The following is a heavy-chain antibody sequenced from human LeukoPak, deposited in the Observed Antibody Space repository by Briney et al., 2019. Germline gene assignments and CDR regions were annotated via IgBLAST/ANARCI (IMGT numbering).Heavy chain of an antibody. V-gene: IGHV3-11*01. D-gene: IGHD3/OR15-3a*01. CDR2: SSSSGSTI. Sequence: GGPLRLSCAASGFTLSDYYMSWIRQAPGKGLEWVSYSSSSGSTIYYADSVKGRFAISRDNAKNSLYLQMNSLRAEDTAVYYCARRRDFIDSWGQGTLVTVSS. CDR3: ARRRDFIDS. CDR1: GFTLSDYY. J-gene: IGHJ4*02.